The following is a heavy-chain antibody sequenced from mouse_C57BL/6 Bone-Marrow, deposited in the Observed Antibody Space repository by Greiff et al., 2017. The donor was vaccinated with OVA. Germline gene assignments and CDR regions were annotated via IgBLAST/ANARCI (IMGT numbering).Heavy chain of an antibody. V-gene: IGHV5-12*01. J-gene: IGHJ3*01. CDR1: GFTFSDYY. D-gene: IGHD4-1*02. Sequence: EVKLMESGGGLVQPGGSLKLSCAASGFTFSDYYMYWVRQTPEKRLEWVAYISNGGGSTYYPDTVKGRFTISRDNAKNTLYLQMSRLKSEDTAMYYCAREDNWDWFAYWGQGTLVTVSA. CDR3: AREDNWDWFAY. CDR2: ISNGGGST.